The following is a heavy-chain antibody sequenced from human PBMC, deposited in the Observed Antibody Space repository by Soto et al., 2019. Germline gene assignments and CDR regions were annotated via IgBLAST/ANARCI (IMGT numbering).Heavy chain of an antibody. Sequence: ETLSLTCAVYGGSFSGYYWSWIRRPPGKGLEWIGEINHSGSTNYNPSPKSRVTISVDTSKNQFSLKLSSVTAADTAVYYCARVKQQLVSRNSYYYYGMDVWGQGTTVTVSS. D-gene: IGHD6-13*01. CDR1: GGSFSGYY. V-gene: IGHV4-34*01. CDR3: ARVKQQLVSRNSYYYYGMDV. CDR2: INHSGST. J-gene: IGHJ6*02.